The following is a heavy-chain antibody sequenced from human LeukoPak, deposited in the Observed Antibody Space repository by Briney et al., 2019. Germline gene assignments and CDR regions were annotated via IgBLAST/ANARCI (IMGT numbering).Heavy chain of an antibody. Sequence: GGSLRLSCAPSGFTFSSYDMNWVRQAPGKGLEWVAFIRYDGNNKYYADSVKGRFTISRDNSENTLCLQLNSLRAEDTAVYYCTTINVASVFDYWGPGILVTVSS. J-gene: IGHJ4*02. V-gene: IGHV3-30*02. CDR1: GFTFSSYD. CDR3: TTINVASVFDY. CDR2: IRYDGNNK. D-gene: IGHD1-1*01.